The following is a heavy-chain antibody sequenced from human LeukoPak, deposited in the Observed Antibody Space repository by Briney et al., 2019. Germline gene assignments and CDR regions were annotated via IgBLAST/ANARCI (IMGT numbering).Heavy chain of an antibody. CDR2: IHYDGSNK. J-gene: IGHJ4*02. CDR3: AKDKEWELYFFDY. D-gene: IGHD1-26*01. Sequence: PGGSLRLSCAASGFSFSTSGMHWVRQAPGKGLEWVTYIHYDGSNKYYTDSVKGRFTISRDNSKNTLYLQMNSLRAEDTAVYYCAKDKEWELYFFDYWGQGTLVTVSS. V-gene: IGHV3-30*02. CDR1: GFSFSTSG.